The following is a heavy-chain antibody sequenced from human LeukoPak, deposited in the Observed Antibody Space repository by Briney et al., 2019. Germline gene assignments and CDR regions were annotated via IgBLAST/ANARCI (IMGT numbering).Heavy chain of an antibody. CDR3: ASPNPRIAARPYYYYYMDV. CDR1: GFTFSIYS. Sequence: PGGSLRLSCAASGFTFSIYSMNWVRQAPGKGLEWVSSISSSSSYIYYADSVKGRFTISRDNAKNSLYLQMNSLSAEDTAVYYCASPNPRIAARPYYYYYMDVWGKGTTVTVSS. D-gene: IGHD6-6*01. V-gene: IGHV3-21*01. CDR2: ISSSSSYI. J-gene: IGHJ6*03.